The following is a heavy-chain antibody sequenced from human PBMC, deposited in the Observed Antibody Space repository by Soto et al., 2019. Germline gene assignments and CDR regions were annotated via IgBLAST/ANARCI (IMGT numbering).Heavy chain of an antibody. J-gene: IGHJ4*02. CDR1: GVSISSGNW. Sequence: SETLSLTCAVSGVSISSGNWWTWVRQTPQRGLEYIGEIFHDGTANYCPSFERRVAISVDTSKNQFSLKLTSVTAADTAIYFCARLVYDTRLNYMYFDFWGQGALVTVS. V-gene: IGHV4-4*02. CDR3: ARLVYDTRLNYMYFDF. D-gene: IGHD3-10*01. CDR2: IFHDGTA.